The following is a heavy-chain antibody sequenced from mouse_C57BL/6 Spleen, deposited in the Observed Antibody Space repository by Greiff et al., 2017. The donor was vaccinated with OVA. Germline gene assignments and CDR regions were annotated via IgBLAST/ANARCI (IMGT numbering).Heavy chain of an antibody. CDR1: GYTFTDYE. V-gene: IGHV1-15*01. Sequence: QVQLQQSGAELVRPGASVTLSCKASGYTFTDYEMHWVKQTPVHGLELIGAIDPETGGTAYNQKFKGKAILTADKSSSTAYMELRSLTSEDSAVYYCTRSGYYVFAYWGQGTLVTVSA. J-gene: IGHJ3*01. CDR2: IDPETGGT. CDR3: TRSGYYVFAY. D-gene: IGHD2-3*01.